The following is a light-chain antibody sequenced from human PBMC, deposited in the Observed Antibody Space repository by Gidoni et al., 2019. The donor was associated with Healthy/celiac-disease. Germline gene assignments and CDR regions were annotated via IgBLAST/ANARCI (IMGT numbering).Light chain of an antibody. V-gene: IGKV3-11*01. CDR2: DAS. CDR3: QQRSNWPLT. CDR1: TSVSSY. J-gene: IGKJ4*01. Sequence: EIVLTQPQATLSLSPGERATLSCRASTSVSSYLAWYQQKPGQAPRLLIYDASNRATGLPARFSGSVSRTDFTLTISSLEPEDFAVYYCQQRSNWPLTFGGGTKVEIK.